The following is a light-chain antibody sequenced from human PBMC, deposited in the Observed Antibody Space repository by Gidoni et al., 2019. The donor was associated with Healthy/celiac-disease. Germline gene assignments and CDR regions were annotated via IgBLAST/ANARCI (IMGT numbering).Light chain of an antibody. CDR2: WAS. Sequence: DIVMTQSPDSLAVSLGERATINCKSSQSILYSSNNKNYLVWYQQKPGQPPKLLIYWASTRESGVPDRFSGSGSGTDFTLTISSLQAEDVAVYYCQQYYSTPLTFGGXTKVEIK. V-gene: IGKV4-1*01. CDR1: QSILYSSNNKNY. J-gene: IGKJ4*01. CDR3: QQYYSTPLT.